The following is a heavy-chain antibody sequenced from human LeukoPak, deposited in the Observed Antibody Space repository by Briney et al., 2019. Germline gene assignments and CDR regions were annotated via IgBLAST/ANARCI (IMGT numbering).Heavy chain of an antibody. V-gene: IGHV1-46*01. Sequence: GASVKVSCKASGYTFTSYYMHWVRQAPGQGLEWMGIINPSGGSTSYAQKFQGRVTMTRDMSTSTAYMELRSLRSDDTAVYYCASIKGLEYDSSGYYYPWNWFDPWGQGTLVTVSS. D-gene: IGHD3-22*01. CDR3: ASIKGLEYDSSGYYYPWNWFDP. CDR1: GYTFTSYY. J-gene: IGHJ5*02. CDR2: INPSGGST.